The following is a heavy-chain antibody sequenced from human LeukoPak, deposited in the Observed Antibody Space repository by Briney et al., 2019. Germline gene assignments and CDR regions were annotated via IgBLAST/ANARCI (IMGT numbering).Heavy chain of an antibody. D-gene: IGHD3-10*01. CDR3: ARPNRGSYSVAFDI. CDR1: GFXFANYW. Sequence: GESLKISCNGYGFXFANYWIGWVRQMPGKGLEWMGIIYPGDSDARYSPSFQGQVTLSADKSISTAYLQWSSLKASDTAMYYCARPNRGSYSVAFDIWGQGTMVIVSS. V-gene: IGHV5-51*01. CDR2: IYPGDSDA. J-gene: IGHJ3*02.